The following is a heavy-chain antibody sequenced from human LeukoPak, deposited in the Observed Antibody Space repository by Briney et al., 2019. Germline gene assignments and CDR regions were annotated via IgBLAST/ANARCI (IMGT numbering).Heavy chain of an antibody. CDR3: AKDRAGDFWSGYPTYYFDY. Sequence: GGSLRLSCEASGFTFSSYAMSWVRQAPGKGLEWVSAISGSVGSTYYADSVKGRFTISRDNSKNTLYLQMNSLRAEDTAVYYCAKDRAGDFWSGYPTYYFDYWGQGTLVTVSS. V-gene: IGHV3-23*01. CDR1: GFTFSSYA. D-gene: IGHD3-3*01. J-gene: IGHJ4*02. CDR2: ISGSVGST.